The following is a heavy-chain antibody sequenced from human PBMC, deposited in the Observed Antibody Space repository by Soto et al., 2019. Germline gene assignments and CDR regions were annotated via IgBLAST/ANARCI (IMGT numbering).Heavy chain of an antibody. Sequence: ASVKVSCKASGGTFSSYTISWVRQAPGQGLEWMGRIIPILGIANYAQKFQGRVTITADKYTSTAYIELNSLRSEDTAVYFCARGMYYYDRSGYTPLYYFDYWGQGSLVTVSS. CDR3: ARGMYYYDRSGYTPLYYFDY. V-gene: IGHV1-69*02. CDR1: GGTFSSYT. D-gene: IGHD3-22*01. CDR2: IIPILGIA. J-gene: IGHJ4*02.